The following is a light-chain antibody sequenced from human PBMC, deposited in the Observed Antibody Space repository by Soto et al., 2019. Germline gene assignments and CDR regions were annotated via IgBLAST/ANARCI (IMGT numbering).Light chain of an antibody. CDR2: KAS. CDR3: QQYNSYSPLT. V-gene: IGKV1-5*03. Sequence: DIQMTQSPSTLSASVGDRVTFTCRASQSISSWLAWYQQKPGKAPKLLIYKASNLESGVPSRFSGSGSGTEFTLTISSLQPDDFATYYCQQYNSYSPLTFGGGTKVEIK. J-gene: IGKJ4*01. CDR1: QSISSW.